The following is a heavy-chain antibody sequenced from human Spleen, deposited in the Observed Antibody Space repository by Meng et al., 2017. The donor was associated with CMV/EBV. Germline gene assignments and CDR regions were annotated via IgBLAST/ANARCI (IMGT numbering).Heavy chain of an antibody. V-gene: IGHV1-18*01. CDR3: ARTWHNYVQKAYNYGMDV. CDR2: IRTDNGKT. D-gene: IGHD3-10*02. CDR1: FTSYD. J-gene: IGHJ6*02. Sequence: FTSYDITWVRRAPGQGLEWVGWIRTDNGKTDYAQKFQGRVTMTTDTSTNTAYMEVRSLKSDDTAVYYCARTWHNYVQKAYNYGMDVWGQGTTVTVSS.